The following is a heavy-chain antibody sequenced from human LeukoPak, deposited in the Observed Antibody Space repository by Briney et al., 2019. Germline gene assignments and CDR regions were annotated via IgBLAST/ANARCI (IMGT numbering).Heavy chain of an antibody. V-gene: IGHV3-33*06. CDR1: GFTFSSYG. CDR3: AKDGSSSWQDKYFQH. CDR2: IWYDGSNK. D-gene: IGHD6-13*01. J-gene: IGHJ1*01. Sequence: GGSLRLSCAASGFTFSSYGMHWVRQVPGKGLEWVAVIWYDGSNKEYADSVKGRFTISRDNSKNTLYLQMNSLRAEDTAVYYCAKDGSSSWQDKYFQHWGQGTLVTVSS.